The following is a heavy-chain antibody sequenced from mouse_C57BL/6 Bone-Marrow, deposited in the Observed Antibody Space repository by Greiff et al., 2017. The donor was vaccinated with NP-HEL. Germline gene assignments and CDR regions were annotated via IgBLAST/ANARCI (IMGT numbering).Heavy chain of an antibody. CDR3: ARLCYWYFDV. CDR1: GYTFTSYW. V-gene: IGHV1-50*01. Sequence: VQLQQSGAELVKPGASVKLSCKASGYTFTSYWMHWVKQRPGQGLEWIGEIDPSDSYTNYNQKFKGKATLTVDTSSSTAYMQLSSLTSEDSAVYYCARLCYWYFDVGCRGTAVTVTA. J-gene: IGHJ1*03. D-gene: IGHD6-1*01. CDR2: IDPSDSYT.